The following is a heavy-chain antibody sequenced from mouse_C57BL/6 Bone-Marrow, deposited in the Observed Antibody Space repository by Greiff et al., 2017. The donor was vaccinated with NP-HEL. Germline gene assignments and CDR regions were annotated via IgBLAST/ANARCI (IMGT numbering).Heavy chain of an antibody. V-gene: IGHV1-15*01. CDR2: IDPETGGT. D-gene: IGHD2-3*01. Sequence: VKVVESGAELVRPGASVTLSCKASGYTFTDYEMHWVKQTPVHGLEWIGAIDPETGGTAYNQKFKGKAILTADTSSSTAYMELRSLTSEDSAVYYCLLFRQGGYYFDYWGQGTTLTVSS. CDR3: LLFRQGGYYFDY. CDR1: GYTFTDYE. J-gene: IGHJ2*01.